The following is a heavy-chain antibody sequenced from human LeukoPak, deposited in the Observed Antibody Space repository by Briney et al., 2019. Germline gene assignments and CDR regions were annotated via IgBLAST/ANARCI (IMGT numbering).Heavy chain of an antibody. CDR2: INAGNGNT. CDR1: GYTFTSYA. V-gene: IGHV1-3*01. CDR3: ARERHRSHIGRDGMDV. J-gene: IGHJ6*02. Sequence: ASVTVSCKASGYTFTSYAMHWARQAPGQRLEWMGWINAGNGNTKYSQKFQGRVTITRDTSASTAYMELSSLRSEDTAVYYCARERHRSHIGRDGMDVWGQGTTVTVSS.